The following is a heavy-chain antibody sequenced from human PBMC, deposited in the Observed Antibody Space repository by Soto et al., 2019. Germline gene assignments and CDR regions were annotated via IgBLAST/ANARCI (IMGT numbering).Heavy chain of an antibody. CDR2: ISYDGSNK. CDR3: AKVGYYYDSSGGIDY. V-gene: IGHV3-30*18. J-gene: IGHJ4*02. CDR1: GFTFSSYG. Sequence: QVQLVESGGGVVQPGRSLRLSCAASGFTFSSYGMHWARQAPGKGLEWVAVISYDGSNKYYADSVKGRFTISRDNSKNTLYLQMNSLRAEDTAVYYCAKVGYYYDSSGGIDYWGQGTLVTVSS. D-gene: IGHD3-22*01.